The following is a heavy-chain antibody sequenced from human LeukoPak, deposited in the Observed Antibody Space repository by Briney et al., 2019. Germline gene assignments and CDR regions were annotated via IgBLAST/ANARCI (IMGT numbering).Heavy chain of an antibody. CDR2: IKHSGSS. D-gene: IGHD2-8*01. CDR3: ARDSRVYARKFDY. Sequence: SETLSLTCAVYGGSFSGHYWSWIRQPPGKGLEWIGEIKHSGSSNYNPSLKSRVTISVDTSKNQFSLKLSSVTAADTAVYYCARDSRVYARKFDYWGQGTLVTVSS. CDR1: GGSFSGHY. V-gene: IGHV4-34*01. J-gene: IGHJ4*02.